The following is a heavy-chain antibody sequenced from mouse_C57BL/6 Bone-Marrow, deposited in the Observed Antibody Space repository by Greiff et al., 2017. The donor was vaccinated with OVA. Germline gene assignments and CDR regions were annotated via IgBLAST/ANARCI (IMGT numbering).Heavy chain of an antibody. V-gene: IGHV14-4*01. Sequence: EVQLQQSGAELVRPGASVKLSCTASGFNFTDDYMHWVKQRPEQGLEWIGWIYPESGDTEYASKFKGKATMTADTSSNTAYLQLSSLTSEDSAVYYCTTAYYSNLYDMDYWGQGTTLTVSS. CDR1: GFNFTDDY. D-gene: IGHD2-5*01. CDR2: IYPESGDT. CDR3: TTAYYSNLYDMDY. J-gene: IGHJ4*01.